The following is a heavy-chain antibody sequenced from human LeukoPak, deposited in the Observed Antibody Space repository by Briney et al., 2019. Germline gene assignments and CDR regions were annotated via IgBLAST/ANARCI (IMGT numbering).Heavy chain of an antibody. V-gene: IGHV3-23*01. CDR3: AKARYGSGSYSPFDY. CDR1: GFTFSSYA. CDR2: ISGNGGST. J-gene: IGHJ4*02. Sequence: GGSLRLSCAASGFTFSSYAMSWVRQAPGKGLEWVSAISGNGGSTYYADSVKGRFTISRDNSKNTLYLQMNSLRAEDTAVYYCAKARYGSGSYSPFDYWGQGTLVTVSS. D-gene: IGHD3-10*01.